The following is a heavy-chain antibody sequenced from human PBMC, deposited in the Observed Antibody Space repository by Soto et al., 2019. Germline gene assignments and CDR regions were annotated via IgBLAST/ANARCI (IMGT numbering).Heavy chain of an antibody. D-gene: IGHD4-17*01. V-gene: IGHV1-3*01. Sequence: ASVKVSCKASGYTFTSYAMHWVRRAPGQRLEWMGWINAGNGNTKYSQKFQGRVTITRDTSASTAYMELSSLRSEDTAVYYCARDPATVIYYYYGMDVWGQGTTVTVSS. CDR3: ARDPATVIYYYYGMDV. CDR2: INAGNGNT. CDR1: GYTFTSYA. J-gene: IGHJ6*02.